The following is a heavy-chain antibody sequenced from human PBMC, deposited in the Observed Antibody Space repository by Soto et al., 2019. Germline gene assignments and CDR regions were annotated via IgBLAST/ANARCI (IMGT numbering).Heavy chain of an antibody. V-gene: IGHV4-59*12. Sequence: ASETLSLTCSVSGDSISSSYWTWIRQPPGKGLEWIGYIYYSGNTNYNPSLKSRATISVDTSKNEVSLKLKSVTAADTAVYFCARVFVWRFDPWGQGTLVTVSS. D-gene: IGHD3-9*01. CDR3: ARVFVWRFDP. CDR1: GDSISSSY. J-gene: IGHJ5*02. CDR2: IYYSGNT.